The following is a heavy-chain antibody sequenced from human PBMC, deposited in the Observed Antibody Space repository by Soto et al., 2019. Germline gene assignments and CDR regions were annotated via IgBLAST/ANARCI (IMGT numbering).Heavy chain of an antibody. CDR2: ISYDGNVA. CDR3: AKEGPITNWYFDY. J-gene: IGHJ4*02. V-gene: IGHV3-30*18. Sequence: QVQLVESGGGVVQPGRSVRLSCAASGFTFSNYGMHWVRQAPGKGLEWVIVISYDGNVAYYADSVKGRFTISRDNSKNTLYLQMNSLRTEDTAMYYCAKEGPITNWYFDYWGQGTVVTVSS. D-gene: IGHD1-1*01. CDR1: GFTFSNYG.